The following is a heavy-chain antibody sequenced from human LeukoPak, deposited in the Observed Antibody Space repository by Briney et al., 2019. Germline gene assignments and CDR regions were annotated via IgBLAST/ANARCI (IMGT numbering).Heavy chain of an antibody. V-gene: IGHV4-61*02. D-gene: IGHD3-3*01. CDR1: GGSLSSGSYY. CDR2: IYTSGST. J-gene: IGHJ4*02. CDR3: AIGERGYYFDS. Sequence: SQTLSLTCTVSGGSLSSGSYYWSWIRQPAGKGLEWIGRIYTSGSTNYNPSLKSRIAISVDTCKNQFSLKLDSMTAADTAVYYCAIGERGYYFDSWGQGTLVTVSS.